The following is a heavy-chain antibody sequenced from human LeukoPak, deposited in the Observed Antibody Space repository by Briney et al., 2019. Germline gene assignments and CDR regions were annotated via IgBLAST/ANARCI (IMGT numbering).Heavy chain of an antibody. CDR2: INPNSGGT. CDR1: GYTFTGYY. V-gene: IGHV1-2*04. D-gene: IGHD4-17*01. Sequence: ASVKVSCKASGYTFTGYYMHWVRQAPGQGLEWMGWINPNSGGTNYAQKFQGWVTMTRDTSISTAYMELSRLRSDDTAVYHCARDATDDAFDIWGQGTMVTVSS. CDR3: ARDATDDAFDI. J-gene: IGHJ3*02.